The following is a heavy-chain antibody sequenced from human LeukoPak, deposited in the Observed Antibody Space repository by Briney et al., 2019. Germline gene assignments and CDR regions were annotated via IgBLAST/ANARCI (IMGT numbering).Heavy chain of an antibody. V-gene: IGHV3-48*01. Sequence: GGSVRLSCVGSGFTFSSYSVIWVRQAPGKGLEWISYISGGSSGIYYADSVKGRFTISRDNDKNSLYLQMNSLRAEDTAVYYCARGLKYHFDYWGQGTLVTVSS. CDR1: GFTFSSYS. CDR3: ARGLKYHFDY. J-gene: IGHJ4*02. D-gene: IGHD6-6*01. CDR2: ISGGSSGI.